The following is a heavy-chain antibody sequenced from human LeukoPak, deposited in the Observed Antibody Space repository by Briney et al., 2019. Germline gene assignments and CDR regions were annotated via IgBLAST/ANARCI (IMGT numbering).Heavy chain of an antibody. CDR2: IYYSGST. V-gene: IGHV4-39*07. CDR1: GGSISSSTYY. D-gene: IGHD6-25*01. CDR3: ARGGSVRTFDY. J-gene: IGHJ4*02. Sequence: SETLSLTCTVSGGSISSSTYYWGWIRQPPGKGLEWIGSIYYSGSTYYNPSLKSRVAISVDTSKNQFSLKLSSVTAADTAVYYCARGGSVRTFDYWGQGTLVTVSS.